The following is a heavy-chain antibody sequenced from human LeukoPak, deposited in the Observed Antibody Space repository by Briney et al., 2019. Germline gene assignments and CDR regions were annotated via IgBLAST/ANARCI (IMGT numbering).Heavy chain of an antibody. Sequence: GGSLRLSCAASGFTFSSHAMSWVRRAAGKGPEWVSVISASGDSTYYADAVKGRFTIPRDNSKNTLWLQMNSLRVEDTAVYYCAKGGALDPWGQGTLVTVSS. CDR2: ISASGDST. CDR1: GFTFSSHA. CDR3: AKGGALDP. V-gene: IGHV3-23*01. D-gene: IGHD3-16*01. J-gene: IGHJ5*02.